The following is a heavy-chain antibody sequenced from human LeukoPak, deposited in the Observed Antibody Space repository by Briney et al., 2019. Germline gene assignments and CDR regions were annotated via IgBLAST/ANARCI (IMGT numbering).Heavy chain of an antibody. CDR2: ISAYNGNT. V-gene: IGHV1-18*01. J-gene: IGHJ5*02. CDR3: ARDTRQHYDFWSGYPNPNWFDP. Sequence: ASVKVSCKASGYTFTSYGISWVRQAPGQGLEWMGWISAYNGNTNYAQKLQGRVTMTTDTSTSTAYMELRSLRSDDTAVYYCARDTRQHYDFWSGYPNPNWFDPWGQGTLVTVSS. D-gene: IGHD3-3*01. CDR1: GYTFTSYG.